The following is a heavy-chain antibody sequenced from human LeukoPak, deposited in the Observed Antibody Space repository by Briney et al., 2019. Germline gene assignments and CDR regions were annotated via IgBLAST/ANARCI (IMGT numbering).Heavy chain of an antibody. CDR2: ISYDGSNK. V-gene: IGHV3-30*18. D-gene: IGHD6-13*01. Sequence: GGSPRLSCAASGFTFSHYGMHWVRQAPGKGLEWVEVISYDGSNKYYADSVKGRFTISRDNSKNTLYLQMNSLRAEDTAVYYCAKGIAAAYDYWGQGTLVTVSS. J-gene: IGHJ4*02. CDR1: GFTFSHYG. CDR3: AKGIAAAYDY.